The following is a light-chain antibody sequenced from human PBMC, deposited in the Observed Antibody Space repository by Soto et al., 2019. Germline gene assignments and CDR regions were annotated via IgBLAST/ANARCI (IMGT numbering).Light chain of an antibody. CDR2: DVS. V-gene: IGKV1-13*02. CDR3: QQFNSYPIT. J-gene: IGKJ5*01. CDR1: QDIRGA. Sequence: AIQLTQSPSSLSASVGDRVTITCRASQDIRGALAWYQQKPGKAPKILIYDVSTLESGVPSRFSGSSSGTDYTVSISSVQPVDFATYYCQQFNSYPITFGQGTRLEIK.